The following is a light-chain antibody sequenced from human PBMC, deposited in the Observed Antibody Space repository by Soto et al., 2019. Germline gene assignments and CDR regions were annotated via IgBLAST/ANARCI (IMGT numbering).Light chain of an antibody. CDR3: QQYGTSPRGT. CDR1: QSVSSTF. Sequence: DIVLTQSPGTLSLSPGERATLSCRASQSVSSTFFAWYQQKPGQAPRLLMFGASNRATGIPHGFSSSGAWTDFTLTISRLQPDDFAMYYCQQYGTSPRGTFGQGTKVEVK. J-gene: IGKJ1*01. V-gene: IGKV3-20*01. CDR2: GAS.